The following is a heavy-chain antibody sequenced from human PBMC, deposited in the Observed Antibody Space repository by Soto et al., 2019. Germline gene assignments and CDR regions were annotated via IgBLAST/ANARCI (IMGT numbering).Heavy chain of an antibody. V-gene: IGHV3-30*18. D-gene: IGHD5-18*01. CDR2: ISYDGSNK. CDR3: AKDIVRYTYGACDY. J-gene: IGHJ4*02. CDR1: GFTFNTYG. Sequence: QVQLVESGGAVVQPGKSLRLSCAASGFTFNTYGMYWVRQAPGKGLEWVAAISYDGSNKYHADSVKGRFTISRDNSKNTLYLQMKSLMVEDTAVYYCAKDIVRYTYGACDYWGQGALVTVSS.